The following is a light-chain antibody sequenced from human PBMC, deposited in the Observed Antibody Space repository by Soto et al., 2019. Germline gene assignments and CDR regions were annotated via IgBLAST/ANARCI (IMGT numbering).Light chain of an antibody. CDR2: DDN. J-gene: IGLJ1*01. CDR3: GSWDSSLSAYV. V-gene: IGLV1-51*01. CDR1: SPNIGGNS. Sequence: VLTQPPSVSAAPGQKVTISCSGSSPNIGGNSVSWYQQLPGTAPKLLIYDDNKRPSGIPDRFSGSKSGTSATLGITGFQTGDEADYYCGSWDSSLSAYVFGTGTKVTVL.